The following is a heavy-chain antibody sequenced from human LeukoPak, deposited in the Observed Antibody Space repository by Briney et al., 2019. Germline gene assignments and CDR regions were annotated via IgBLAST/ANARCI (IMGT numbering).Heavy chain of an antibody. D-gene: IGHD2-15*01. Sequence: GGSLRLSCAASGFTFSSYGMHWVRQAPGKGLEWVAVISYDGSNKYYADSVKGRFTISRDNSKNTLYLQMNSLRAEDTAVYYCAKSAGVAALDYWGQGILVTVSS. J-gene: IGHJ4*02. CDR1: GFTFSSYG. V-gene: IGHV3-30*18. CDR3: AKSAGVAALDY. CDR2: ISYDGSNK.